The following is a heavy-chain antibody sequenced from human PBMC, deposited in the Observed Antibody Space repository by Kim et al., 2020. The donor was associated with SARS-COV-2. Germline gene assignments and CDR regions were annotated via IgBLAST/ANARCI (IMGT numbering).Heavy chain of an antibody. CDR3: ARVHECYDSNGDYF. Sequence: GGSLRLSCAASGFTFTNYAMQWVRQAPGKGPEWLSIIWGDGSKNSYADSVKGRFTISRDNSRNSVYLQMSSLRGEDTAVYYCARVHECYDSNGDYF. V-gene: IGHV3-33*01. J-gene: IGHJ1*01. CDR1: GFTFTNYA. D-gene: IGHD3-22*01. CDR2: IWGDGSKN.